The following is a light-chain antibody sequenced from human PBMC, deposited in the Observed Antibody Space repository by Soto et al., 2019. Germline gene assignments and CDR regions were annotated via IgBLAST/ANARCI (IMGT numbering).Light chain of an antibody. Sequence: EIVLTQSPGTLSLSPGERATLSCRASQTVSSSSLTWCQQKPGQAPGLLIYGASTRATAIPARFSGSGSGTEFTLTISSLQPDDFATYYCQQYNSYLLTFGGGTKVDIK. J-gene: IGKJ4*01. CDR3: QQYNSYLLT. CDR1: QTVSSSS. CDR2: GAS. V-gene: IGKV3-20*01.